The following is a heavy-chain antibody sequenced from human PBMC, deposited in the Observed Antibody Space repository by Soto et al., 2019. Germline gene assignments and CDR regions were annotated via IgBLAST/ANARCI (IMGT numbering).Heavy chain of an antibody. CDR3: ARELEGGVFDI. D-gene: IGHD2-8*02. V-gene: IGHV4-30-4*01. J-gene: IGHJ3*02. Sequence: PSETLSLTCTVSGGPVRDAFSYWTWIRQPPGKGPEWMGYLSYTGSTYYSPSLRNRATISVDESSSLLSLRLSSVTAADTAVYYCARELEGGVFDIWGRGTLVTVSS. CDR2: LSYTGST. CDR1: GGPVRDAFSY.